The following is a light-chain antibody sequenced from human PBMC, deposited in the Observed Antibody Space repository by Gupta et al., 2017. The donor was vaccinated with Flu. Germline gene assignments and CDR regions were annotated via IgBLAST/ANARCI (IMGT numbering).Light chain of an antibody. CDR3: QQDYSTPVT. CDR1: QSVLYSSNNKNY. V-gene: IGKV4-1*01. CDR2: WAS. J-gene: IGKJ2*01. Sequence: DIVMTHSPDSLSVSLGERATINCKSSQSVLYSSNNKNYLAWYQQKPGQPPKLLIYWASTRESGVPDRFSGSGSGTXFTLTIXSLQAEDVAVYYCQQDYSTPVTFGXGTKLEIK.